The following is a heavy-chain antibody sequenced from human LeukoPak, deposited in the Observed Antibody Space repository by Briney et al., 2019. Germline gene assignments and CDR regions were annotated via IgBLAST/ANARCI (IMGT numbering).Heavy chain of an antibody. J-gene: IGHJ4*02. Sequence: SETLSLTCAVSGASISGSGYYWGWIRQPPGMELQWIGNIYHTGSTYYNASLQSRVTISIDTFKNQFSLRLNSVTAADTAMYYCAKSDGYGLIDYWGQGTLVTVSS. D-gene: IGHD2-21*02. CDR1: GASISGSGYY. CDR2: IYHTGST. CDR3: AKSDGYGLIDY. V-gene: IGHV4-39*01.